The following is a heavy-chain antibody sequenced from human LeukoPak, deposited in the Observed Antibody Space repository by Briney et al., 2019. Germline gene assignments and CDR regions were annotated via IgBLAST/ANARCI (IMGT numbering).Heavy chain of an antibody. CDR2: ISNGNT. D-gene: IGHD5-18*01. V-gene: IGHV4-59*01. CDR1: GGSISTYY. Sequence: SETLSLTCSVAGGSISTYYWNWIRQTPGKGQEWIGHISNGNTDYNPSLKSRVTISVDTSKNQFSLKLTSVTAADTAVYYCARDKAHSYGRYFDPWGQGALVIVSS. J-gene: IGHJ5*02. CDR3: ARDKAHSYGRYFDP.